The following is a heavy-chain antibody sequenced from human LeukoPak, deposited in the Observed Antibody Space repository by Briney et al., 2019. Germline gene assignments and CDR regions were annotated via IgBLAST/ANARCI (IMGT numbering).Heavy chain of an antibody. CDR1: GGTFSSYA. V-gene: IGHV1-69*04. CDR2: IIPILGIA. CDR3: ARDEIVGATIGGRFGT. J-gene: IGHJ5*02. D-gene: IGHD1-26*01. Sequence: SVKVSCKASGGTFSSYAISWVRQAPGQGLEWMGRIIPILGIANYAQKFQGRVTITADKSTSTAYMELSSLRSEDTAVYYCARDEIVGATIGGRFGTWGQGTLVTVSS.